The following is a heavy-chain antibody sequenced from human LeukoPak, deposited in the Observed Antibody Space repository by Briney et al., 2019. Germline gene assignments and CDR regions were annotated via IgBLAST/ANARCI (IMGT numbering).Heavy chain of an antibody. CDR2: INHSGST. V-gene: IGHV4-34*01. CDR1: GGSFSGYY. J-gene: IGHJ5*02. Sequence: PSETLSLTCAVCGGSFSGYYWSWIRQPPGKGLEWIGEINHSGSTNYNPSLKSRVTISVDTSKNQFSLKLSSVTAADTAVYYCARRGGDYSNYWFDPWGQGTLVTVSS. CDR3: ARRGGDYSNYWFDP. D-gene: IGHD4-11*01.